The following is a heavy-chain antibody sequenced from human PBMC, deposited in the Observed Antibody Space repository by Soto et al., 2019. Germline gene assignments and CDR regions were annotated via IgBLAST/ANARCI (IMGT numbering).Heavy chain of an antibody. CDR2: IWYDGSNK. V-gene: IGHV3-33*01. D-gene: IGHD3-22*01. J-gene: IGHJ4*02. CDR3: ARDGGYDSSGYYGYFDY. CDR1: GFTFSSYG. Sequence: PEGSLRLSCAASGFTFSSYGMHWVRQAPGKGLEWVAVIWYDGSNKYYADSVKGRFTISRDNSKNTLYLQMNSLRAEDTAVYYCARDGGYDSSGYYGYFDYWGQGTLVTVSS.